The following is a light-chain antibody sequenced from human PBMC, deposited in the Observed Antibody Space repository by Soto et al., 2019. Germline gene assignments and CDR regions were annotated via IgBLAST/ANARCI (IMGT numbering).Light chain of an antibody. CDR2: GNV. CDR3: QSYDSSLSGYV. V-gene: IGLV1-40*01. Sequence: QSVLTQPPSVSGAPGQRVTISCTGSSSNIGAGFDVHWYQQLPGTAPKLLIYGNVDRPSGVPDRFSGSKSGTSASLAITGLQAEDAAYYFCQSYDSSLSGYVFGTGTKLTVL. CDR1: SSNIGAGFD. J-gene: IGLJ1*01.